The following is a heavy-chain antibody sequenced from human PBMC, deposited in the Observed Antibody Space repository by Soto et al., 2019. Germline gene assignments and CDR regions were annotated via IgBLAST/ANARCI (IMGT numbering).Heavy chain of an antibody. Sequence: PSETLSLTCTVSGGSISSSSYYWGWIRQPPGKGLEWIGSIYYSGSTYYSPSLKSRVTISVDTSKNQFSLKLSSVTAADTAVYYCAREGYCSGGSCYSRDGFDYWGQGTLVTVSS. CDR2: IYYSGST. CDR1: GGSISSSSYY. J-gene: IGHJ4*02. D-gene: IGHD2-15*01. V-gene: IGHV4-39*02. CDR3: AREGYCSGGSCYSRDGFDY.